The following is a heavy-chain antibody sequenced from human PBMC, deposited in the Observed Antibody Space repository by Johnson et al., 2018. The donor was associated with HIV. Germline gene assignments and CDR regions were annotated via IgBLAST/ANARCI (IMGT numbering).Heavy chain of an antibody. D-gene: IGHD1-26*01. V-gene: IGHV3-11*01. CDR2: ISSSGSTI. CDR3: ARDYKTEGVGATRSDAFDI. J-gene: IGHJ3*02. Sequence: QVQLVESGGGLVKPGGSLRLSCAASGFTFSDYYMSWIRQAPGKGLEWVSYISSSGSTIYYADSVKGRFTISRDNSKNTLYLQLNSLTAEDTALYYCARDYKTEGVGATRSDAFDIWGQGTLVTVSS. CDR1: GFTFSDYY.